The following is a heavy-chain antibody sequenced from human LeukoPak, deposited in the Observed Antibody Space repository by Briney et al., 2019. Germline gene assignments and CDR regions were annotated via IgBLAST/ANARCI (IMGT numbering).Heavy chain of an antibody. CDR2: IYTSGST. CDR1: SVSINSGSYY. J-gene: IGHJ4*02. V-gene: IGHV4-61*02. CDR3: ARVTGIVGANYYFDY. Sequence: PSETLSLTCTVSSVSINSGSYYWSWIRQPPGRVLERIRRIYTSGSTNYNPSITSRITISVDPSKNQFSLKLSSVIAADTAVYYCARVTGIVGANYYFDYWGQGTLVTVSS. D-gene: IGHD1-26*01.